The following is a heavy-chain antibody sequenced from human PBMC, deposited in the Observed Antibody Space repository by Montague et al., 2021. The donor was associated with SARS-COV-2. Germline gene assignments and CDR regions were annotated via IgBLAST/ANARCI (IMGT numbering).Heavy chain of an antibody. V-gene: IGHV4-59*12. CDR2: MYYSGST. CDR1: GGSTNYYY. D-gene: IGHD2-8*01. CDR3: ARVARYCTNGVCQTYYYYGLDV. J-gene: IGHJ6*02. Sequence: SETLSLTCIVSGGSTNYYYWSWIRQSPGKGLEWIGYMYYSGSTNYNPSXXSRVTMSIDRSKNQFSLKLRSVTAADTAVYYCARVARYCTNGVCQTYYYYGLDVWGQETTVTVSS.